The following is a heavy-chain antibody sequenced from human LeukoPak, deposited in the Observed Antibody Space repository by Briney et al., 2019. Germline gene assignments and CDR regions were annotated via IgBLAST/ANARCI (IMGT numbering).Heavy chain of an antibody. V-gene: IGHV3-21*01. CDR1: GFTFSSYS. CDR3: ARDNRIVGATDAFDI. D-gene: IGHD1-26*01. CDR2: ISSSSSYI. Sequence: GGSLRLSCAASGFTFSSYSMNWVRQAPGKGLEWVSSISSSSSYIYYADSVKGRFTISRDNAKNSLYLQMNSLRAEDTAVYYCARDNRIVGATDAFDIWGQGTMVTVSS. J-gene: IGHJ3*02.